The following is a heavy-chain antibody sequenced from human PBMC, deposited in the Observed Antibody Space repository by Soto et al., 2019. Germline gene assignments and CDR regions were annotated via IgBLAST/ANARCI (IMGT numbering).Heavy chain of an antibody. J-gene: IGHJ3*02. V-gene: IGHV4-61*08. CDR2: IYYSGSI. CDR3: ARVGQHAVEAFDI. Sequence: SEPLSLTCTVSGGSINSGGYYWSWIRQHPGKGLEWIGHIYYSGSINYNPSLKSRVIILIDTSKNQFSLKLSSVTAADTAVYYCARVGQHAVEAFDIWGQGTMVTVSS. CDR1: GGSINSGGYY. D-gene: IGHD6-13*01.